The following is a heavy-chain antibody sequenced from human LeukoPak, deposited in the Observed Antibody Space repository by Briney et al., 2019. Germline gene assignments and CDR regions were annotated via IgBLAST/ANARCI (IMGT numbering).Heavy chain of an antibody. CDR2: ISYDGSNK. CDR1: GFTFRSYA. J-gene: IGHJ4*02. CDR3: ASPKPFHCSSTSCYSLDY. D-gene: IGHD2-2*01. V-gene: IGHV3-30*04. Sequence: TGGSLRLSCAASGFTFRSYAMHWVRQAPGKGLEWVAVISYDGSNKYYADSVKGRFTISRGNSKNTLYLQMNSLRAEDTAVYYCASPKPFHCSSTSCYSLDYWGQGTLVTVSS.